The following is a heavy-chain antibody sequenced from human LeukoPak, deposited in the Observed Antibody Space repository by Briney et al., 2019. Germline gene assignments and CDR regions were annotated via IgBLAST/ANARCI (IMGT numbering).Heavy chain of an antibody. J-gene: IGHJ6*03. D-gene: IGHD3-10*01. CDR3: ARGGEWYGSYPYYYYMDV. V-gene: IGHV4-39*01. CDR1: GVSISSSSYY. CDR2: LYYSGNT. Sequence: PSETLSLTCTVSGVSISSSSYYWGWIRQPPGQGLVWIGSLYYSGNTYYNPSRQSRITMWVDTPKNQFSLKLSSETATDTAIYYCARGGEWYGSYPYYYYMDVWGKGTTVTVSS.